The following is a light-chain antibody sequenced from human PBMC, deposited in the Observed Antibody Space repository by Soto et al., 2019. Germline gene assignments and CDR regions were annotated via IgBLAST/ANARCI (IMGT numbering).Light chain of an antibody. CDR2: DAS. CDR1: QSVSSY. Sequence: EIVLTQSPATLSLSPGERATLSCRASQSVSSYLAWYQQKPGQAPRLLIYDASNRATGIPARFSGSGSGTDVTLTISSLEPEDFAVYYCQQRSTWPWTFGQGTKVEIK. V-gene: IGKV3-11*01. CDR3: QQRSTWPWT. J-gene: IGKJ1*01.